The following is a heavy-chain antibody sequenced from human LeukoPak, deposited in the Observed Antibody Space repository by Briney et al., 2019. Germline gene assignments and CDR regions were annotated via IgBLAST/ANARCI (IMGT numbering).Heavy chain of an antibody. CDR3: ARDPKKQRRGRARPAGGYYMDV. CDR1: GYTFTSYG. V-gene: IGHV1-18*01. Sequence: GASVKVSCKASGYTFTSYGISWVRQAPGEGLEWMGWISAYNGNTNYAQKLQGRVTMTTDTSTSTAYKELRSLRSDDTAVYYCARDPKKQRRGRARPAGGYYMDVWGKGPTVTVSS. D-gene: IGHD6-25*01. J-gene: IGHJ6*03. CDR2: ISAYNGNT.